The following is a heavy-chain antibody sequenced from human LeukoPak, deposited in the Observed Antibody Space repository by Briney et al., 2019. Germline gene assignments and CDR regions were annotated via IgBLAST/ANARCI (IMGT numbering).Heavy chain of an antibody. CDR3: AKDLREGYYDSSGTFDY. J-gene: IGHJ4*02. CDR2: IRYDGSNK. V-gene: IGHV3-30*02. CDR1: GFTFSSYG. Sequence: GGSLRLSCAASGFTFSSYGMHWVRQPPGKGVEWVAFIRYDGSNKYYAESVKGRLTISRDNSKNTLYLQMNSLRAEDTAVYYCAKDLREGYYDSSGTFDYWGQGTLVTVSS. D-gene: IGHD3-22*01.